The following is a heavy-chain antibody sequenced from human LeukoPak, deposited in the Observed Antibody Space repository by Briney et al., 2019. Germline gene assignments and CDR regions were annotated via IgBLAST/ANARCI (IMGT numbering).Heavy chain of an antibody. CDR1: GGSFSGNY. Sequence: PSETLSLTCAVYGGSFSGNYWSWIRQPPGKGLEWIGEINHSGSTNYNPSLKSRVTISVDTSKNQFSLKLSSVTAADTAVYYCARRDEVVVVPAAISSGGYYGMDVWGQGTTVTVSS. CDR3: ARRDEVVVVPAAISSGGYYGMDV. J-gene: IGHJ6*02. D-gene: IGHD2-2*01. CDR2: INHSGST. V-gene: IGHV4-34*01.